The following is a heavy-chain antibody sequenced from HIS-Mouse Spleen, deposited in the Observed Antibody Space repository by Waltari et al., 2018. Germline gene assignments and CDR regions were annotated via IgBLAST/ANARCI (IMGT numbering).Heavy chain of an antibody. J-gene: IGHJ2*01. CDR2: IYYSGST. V-gene: IGHV4-39*07. CDR3: AREIPYSSSWYDWYFDL. CDR1: GGSSSSSSYY. Sequence: QLQLQESGPGLVKPSETLSLTCTVSGGSSSSSSYYRGGLRQPPGKGLEWIGSIYYSGSTDYNPSLKSRVTISVDTSKNQFSLKLSSVTAADTAVYYCAREIPYSSSWYDWYFDLWGRGTLVTVSS. D-gene: IGHD6-13*01.